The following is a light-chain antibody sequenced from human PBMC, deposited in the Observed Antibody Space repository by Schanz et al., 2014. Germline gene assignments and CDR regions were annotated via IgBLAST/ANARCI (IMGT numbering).Light chain of an antibody. CDR2: GAS. J-gene: IGKJ1*01. Sequence: EIVLTQSPGTLSLSPGERATLSCRASQSVSSNYLAWYQQKPGQSPRLLIYGASSRATGIPDRFSGSGSGTDFTLTISRLEPEEFAVYYCQHYSLSPLFGQGTKVDI. V-gene: IGKV3-20*01. CDR1: QSVSSNY. CDR3: QHYSLSPL.